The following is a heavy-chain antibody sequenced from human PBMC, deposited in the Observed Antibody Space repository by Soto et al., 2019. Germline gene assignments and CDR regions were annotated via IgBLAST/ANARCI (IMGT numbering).Heavy chain of an antibody. CDR3: AGSFKYGSGTFDALDV. V-gene: IGHV1-69*01. Sequence: QVLLVQSGTEVKKPGSSVKVSCQASGGTSSDYALTWVRQAPGQGLEWMGGIIPIFGTANYAQRFQGRDSITADEPSSTAYMELSSLKSEDTAVYYCAGSFKYGSGTFDALDVWGHGTMVMVSS. D-gene: IGHD3-10*01. CDR1: GGTSSDYA. J-gene: IGHJ3*01. CDR2: IIPIFGTA.